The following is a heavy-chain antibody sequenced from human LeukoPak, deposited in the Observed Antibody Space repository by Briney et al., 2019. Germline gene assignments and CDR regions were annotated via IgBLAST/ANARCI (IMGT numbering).Heavy chain of an antibody. J-gene: IGHJ4*02. V-gene: IGHV5-51*01. CDR2: IYPGDSDT. Sequence: GESLKISCKGSGYSFTSYWIGWVRQMPGKGLEWMGIIYPGDSDTRYSPSFQGQVTISADKSISTAYLQWSSLKASDTATYYCARPRCSGGSCYYFDYWGQGTLVTVSS. CDR3: ARPRCSGGSCYYFDY. CDR1: GYSFTSYW. D-gene: IGHD2-15*01.